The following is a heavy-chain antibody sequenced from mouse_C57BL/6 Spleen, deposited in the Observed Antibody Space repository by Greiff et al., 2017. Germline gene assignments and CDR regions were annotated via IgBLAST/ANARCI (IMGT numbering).Heavy chain of an antibody. CDR3: ARQGFYAMGY. V-gene: IGHV5-9*01. CDR1: GFTFSSYT. CDR2: ISGGGGNN. J-gene: IGHJ4*01. Sequence: EVKVVESGGGLVKPGGSLILSCAASGFTFSSYTMSWVRQTPEKRLEWVATISGGGGNNYYPDSVKGRFTSSRDKAKNTLYLQMSSLRSEDTALYYCARQGFYAMGYWGKGASVSVS.